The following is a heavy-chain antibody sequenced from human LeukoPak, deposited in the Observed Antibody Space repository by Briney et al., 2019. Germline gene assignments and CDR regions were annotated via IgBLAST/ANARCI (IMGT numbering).Heavy chain of an antibody. D-gene: IGHD4-17*01. CDR3: AKDLAMGFPYGDIDY. CDR1: GFTFSSYS. CDR2: ISYDGSNK. Sequence: PGGSLRLSCAASGFTFSSYSMNWVRQAPGKGLELVAVISYDGSNKYYADSVKGRFTISRDNSKNTLYLQMNSVRAEDTAVYYCAKDLAMGFPYGDIDYWGQGTLVTVSS. J-gene: IGHJ4*02. V-gene: IGHV3-30*18.